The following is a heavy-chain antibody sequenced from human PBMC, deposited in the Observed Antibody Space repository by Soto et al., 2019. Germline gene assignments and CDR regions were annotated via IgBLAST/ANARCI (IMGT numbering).Heavy chain of an antibody. CDR1: GGSISSGGYY. CDR2: IYYSGST. CDR3: ARDIYDSSGYYHSWFDP. Sequence: SETLSLTCTVSGGSISSGGYYWSWIRQHPGKGLEWIGYIYYSGSTYYNPSLKSRVTISVDTSKNQFSLKLSSVTAADTAVYYCARDIYDSSGYYHSWFDPWGQGTLVTVSS. V-gene: IGHV4-31*03. D-gene: IGHD3-22*01. J-gene: IGHJ5*02.